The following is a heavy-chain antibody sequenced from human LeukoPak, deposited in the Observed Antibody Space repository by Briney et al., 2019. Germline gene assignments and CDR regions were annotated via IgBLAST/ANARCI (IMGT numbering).Heavy chain of an antibody. CDR2: INPNSGGT. D-gene: IGHD3-10*01. Sequence: ASVKVSCKASGYTFTGYYMHWVRQAPGQGLEWMGWINPNSGGTNYAQEFQGRVTMTRDTSISTAYMELSRLRSDDTAVYYCAREFTMVRGVIIGNWFDPWGQGTLVTVSS. J-gene: IGHJ5*02. CDR1: GYTFTGYY. V-gene: IGHV1-2*02. CDR3: AREFTMVRGVIIGNWFDP.